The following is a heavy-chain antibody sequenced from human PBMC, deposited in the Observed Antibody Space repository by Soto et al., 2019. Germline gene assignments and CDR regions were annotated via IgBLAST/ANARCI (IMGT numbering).Heavy chain of an antibody. Sequence: PGGSLRLSCAASGLTFSRSSMNWVRQAPGKGLEWISYINSDSSTMYYADSVKDRFTISRDNAKNSLSLQMNSLRDEDTAVYYCATSGSYRFDYWGQGTLVTVSS. D-gene: IGHD1-26*01. V-gene: IGHV3-48*02. CDR3: ATSGSYRFDY. CDR2: INSDSSTM. CDR1: GLTFSRSS. J-gene: IGHJ4*02.